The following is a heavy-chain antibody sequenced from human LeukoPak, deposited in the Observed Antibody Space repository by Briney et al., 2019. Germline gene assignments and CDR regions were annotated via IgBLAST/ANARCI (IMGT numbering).Heavy chain of an antibody. V-gene: IGHV3-21*01. CDR3: ARGLLRHDMDV. J-gene: IGHJ6*02. Sequence: GGSLRLSCAASGFIFSSYSMNWVRQAPGKGLECVSSIISSSGYTYYADSVKGRFTISRDNAKNSLYLQMDSLRAEDTAVYYCARGLLRHDMDVWGQGTTVTVSS. D-gene: IGHD3-16*01. CDR1: GFIFSSYS. CDR2: IISSSGYT.